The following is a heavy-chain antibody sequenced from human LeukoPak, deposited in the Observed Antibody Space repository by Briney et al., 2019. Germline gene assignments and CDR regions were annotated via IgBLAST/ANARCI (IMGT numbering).Heavy chain of an antibody. CDR3: AREGRTSGTSWYDP. CDR2: IYHSGGT. CDR1: DYSVTSDHY. J-gene: IGHJ5*02. V-gene: IGHV4-38-2*01. D-gene: IGHD3-10*01. Sequence: SETLSLTCAVSDYSVTSDHYWGWIRLAPGKGLEWIGSIYHSGGTYYNQSLKSRVTISVATSKDQFSLRLTSVTAADTGIYYCAREGRTSGTSWYDPWGQGTRVTVSS.